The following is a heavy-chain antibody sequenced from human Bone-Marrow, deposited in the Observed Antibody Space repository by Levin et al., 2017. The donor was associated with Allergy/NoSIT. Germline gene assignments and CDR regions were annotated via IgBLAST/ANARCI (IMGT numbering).Heavy chain of an antibody. CDR2: ISSSGTNV. CDR3: ANLHDYGSPY. Sequence: GGSLRLSCGASGFTFSDSYMIWIRQAPGKGLEWVSYISSSGTNVYYADSVKGRFTISRDNAKNSLYLQMNSLSAEDTAVYYCANLHDYGSPYWGQGTLVTVSS. CDR1: GFTFSDSY. J-gene: IGHJ4*02. V-gene: IGHV3-11*01. D-gene: IGHD3-10*01.